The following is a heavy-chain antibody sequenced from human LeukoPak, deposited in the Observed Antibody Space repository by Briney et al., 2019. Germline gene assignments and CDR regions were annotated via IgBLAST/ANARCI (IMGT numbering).Heavy chain of an antibody. J-gene: IGHJ4*02. Sequence: SETLSLTCAVYGGSISSYYWSWIRQPPGKGLEWIGYIYYSGSTNYNPSLKSRVTISVDTSENQFSLKLSSVTAADTAVYYCASLSGSYYASDYWGQGTLVTVSS. CDR2: IYYSGST. CDR3: ASLSGSYYASDY. D-gene: IGHD1-26*01. V-gene: IGHV4-59*01. CDR1: GGSISSYY.